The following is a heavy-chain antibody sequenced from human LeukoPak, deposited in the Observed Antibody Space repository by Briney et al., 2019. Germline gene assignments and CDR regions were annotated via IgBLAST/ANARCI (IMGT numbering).Heavy chain of an antibody. Sequence: GAAVKVSCKASGYTFTSYGISWVRQAPGQGLEWMGWISAYNGNTHYAQKLQGRVTMTTDTSTSTVYMELRSLRSDDTAVYYCARVRYYDSSGYHFDYWGQGTLVTVSS. J-gene: IGHJ4*02. CDR2: ISAYNGNT. CDR1: GYTFTSYG. CDR3: ARVRYYDSSGYHFDY. D-gene: IGHD3-22*01. V-gene: IGHV1-18*01.